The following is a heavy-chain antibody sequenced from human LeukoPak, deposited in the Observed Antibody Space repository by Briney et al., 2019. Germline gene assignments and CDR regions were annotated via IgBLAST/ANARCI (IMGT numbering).Heavy chain of an antibody. Sequence: PSETLSLTCTVSGYSISSGYYWGWIRQPPGKGLEWIGSIYHSGSTYYNPSLKSRVTISVDTSKNQFSLKLSSVPAADTAVYYCARANPRIAAAGTGGTFFDYWGQGTLVTVSS. V-gene: IGHV4-38-2*02. CDR1: GYSISSGYY. D-gene: IGHD6-13*01. CDR3: ARANPRIAAAGTGGTFFDY. CDR2: IYHSGST. J-gene: IGHJ4*02.